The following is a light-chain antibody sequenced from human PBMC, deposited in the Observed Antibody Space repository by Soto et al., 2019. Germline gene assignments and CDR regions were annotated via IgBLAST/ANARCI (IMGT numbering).Light chain of an antibody. Sequence: DIQMPQSPSTLSGSVGDRVTITCRASQTISSWLAWYQQKPGKAPKLLIYKASTLKSGVPSRFSGSGSVTEFPRTISGLQPDDFATYYCQHYNSYSEAFGQGTKVELK. J-gene: IGKJ1*01. CDR3: QHYNSYSEA. CDR1: QTISSW. CDR2: KAS. V-gene: IGKV1-5*03.